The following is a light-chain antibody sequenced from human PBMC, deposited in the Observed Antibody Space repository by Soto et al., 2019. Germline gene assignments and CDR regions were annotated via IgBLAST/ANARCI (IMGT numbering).Light chain of an antibody. CDR2: AAS. Sequence: DIQMTQSPSSLSASVGDRVTITCRASQSISSYLNWYQQKPGKAPKLLIYAASSLQSGVPSRFSGSGSGTDFTLTISSLQPEDFATYYCQQSYSTPPWTFGQETKVESK. CDR1: QSISSY. V-gene: IGKV1-39*01. CDR3: QQSYSTPPWT. J-gene: IGKJ1*01.